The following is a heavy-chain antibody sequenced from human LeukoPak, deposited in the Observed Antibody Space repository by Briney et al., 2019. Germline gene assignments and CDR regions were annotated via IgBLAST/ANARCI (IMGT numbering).Heavy chain of an antibody. CDR2: ISSSGSTI. J-gene: IGHJ4*02. D-gene: IGHD3-16*01. V-gene: IGHV3-48*03. CDR3: ARAPKGLWDFDY. Sequence: GGSLRLSCAASGLTFSSYELNWVRQAPGKGLEWVSYISSSGSTIYYADSVKGRFTISRDNAKNSLYLQMNSLRAEDTAVYYCARAPKGLWDFDYWGQGTLVTVSS. CDR1: GLTFSSYE.